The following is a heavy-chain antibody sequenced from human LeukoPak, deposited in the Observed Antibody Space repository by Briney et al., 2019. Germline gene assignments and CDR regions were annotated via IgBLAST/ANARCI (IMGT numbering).Heavy chain of an antibody. CDR3: ARHVTAVAGPIDF. V-gene: IGHV4-39*01. CDR2: IYYSGST. J-gene: IGHJ4*02. D-gene: IGHD6-19*01. Sequence: SETLSLTCTVSGGSISSSSYYWGWLRQPPGTGLEWIGNIYYSGSTYYNPSLKSRVAISVDTSKNQFSLKLSSVTAADTAVYYCARHVTAVAGPIDFWGQGTLVTVSS. CDR1: GGSISSSSYY.